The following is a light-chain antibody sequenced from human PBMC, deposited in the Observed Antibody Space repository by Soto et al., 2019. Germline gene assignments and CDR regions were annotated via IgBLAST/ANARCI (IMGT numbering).Light chain of an antibody. V-gene: IGLV2-8*01. CDR3: ISYAGTAYV. CDR2: EVS. J-gene: IGLJ1*01. Sequence: QSVLTQPPYASGSPGQSVTISCTGTSSDVGGYNYVSWYQQYPGKVPKLIIYEVSERPSGVPDRFSGSKSGNTASLTVSGLQPEDEADYYCISYAGTAYVFGTGTKLTVL. CDR1: SSDVGGYNY.